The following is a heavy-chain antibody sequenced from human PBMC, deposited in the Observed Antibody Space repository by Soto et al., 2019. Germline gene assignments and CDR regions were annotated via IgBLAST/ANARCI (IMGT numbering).Heavy chain of an antibody. Sequence: EVQLLESGGGLVQPGGSLRLSCAASGFTFSSYAMSWVRQAPGKGLEWVSAISGSGGSTYYADSVKGRFTISRDNSKNTLYLQMNSLRAEDTAVYYCAKPSRSTVTARGRPYYFDYWGQGTLVTVSS. D-gene: IGHD4-17*01. CDR3: AKPSRSTVTARGRPYYFDY. J-gene: IGHJ4*02. V-gene: IGHV3-23*01. CDR1: GFTFSSYA. CDR2: ISGSGGST.